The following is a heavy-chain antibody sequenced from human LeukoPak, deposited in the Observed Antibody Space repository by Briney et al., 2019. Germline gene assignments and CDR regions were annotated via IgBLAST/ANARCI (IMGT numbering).Heavy chain of an antibody. CDR2: ISSSSSTI. J-gene: IGHJ4*02. CDR3: ARVWSSGYTKDY. Sequence: GGSLRLSCAVSGFTFSSYSIDWVRQAAGKGLEWLSYISSSSSTIYYADSVKGRFTISRDNAKNSVYLQMNSLRAEDTAVYYCARVWSSGYTKDYWGQGTLVTVSS. V-gene: IGHV3-48*04. D-gene: IGHD3-22*01. CDR1: GFTFSSYS.